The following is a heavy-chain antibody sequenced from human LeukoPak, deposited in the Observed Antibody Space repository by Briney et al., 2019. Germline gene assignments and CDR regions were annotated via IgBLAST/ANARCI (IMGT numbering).Heavy chain of an antibody. D-gene: IGHD3-3*01. CDR3: AKEASTRITIFGVVPNYGMDV. J-gene: IGHJ6*02. V-gene: IGHV3-9*01. CDR1: GFTFDDYA. Sequence: GGSLRLSCAASGFTFDDYAMHWVRQAPGKGLGWVSGIRWNSGSIGYADSVKGRITISRDNAKNSLYLQMNSLRADDTALYYCAKEASTRITIFGVVPNYGMDVWGQGTTVTVSS. CDR2: IRWNSGSI.